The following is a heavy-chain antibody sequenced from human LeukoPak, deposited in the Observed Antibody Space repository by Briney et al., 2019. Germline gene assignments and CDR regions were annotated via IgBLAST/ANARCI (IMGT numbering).Heavy chain of an antibody. V-gene: IGHV3-53*04. CDR2: IYSGGST. CDR1: GFTVSSNY. Sequence: PGGSLRLSCAASGFTVSSNYMSWVRQAPGKGLEWVSVIYSGGSTYYADSVKGRFTISRHNSKNTLYLQMNSLRAEDTVVYYCARGSSLSGYSYGFDYWGQGTLVSVSS. J-gene: IGHJ4*02. D-gene: IGHD5-18*01. CDR3: ARGSSLSGYSYGFDY.